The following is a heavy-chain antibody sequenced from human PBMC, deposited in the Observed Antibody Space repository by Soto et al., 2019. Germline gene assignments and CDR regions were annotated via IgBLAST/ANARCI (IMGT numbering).Heavy chain of an antibody. Sequence: PGGSLRLSCAASGFTFSSYWMSWVRQAPGKGLEWVANIKQEGSEKYYVDSVKGRFTISRDNANNSLYLQMNSLRAEDTAVYYCARGEDIVLMVYAIPEYYFDYWGQGTLVTVSS. D-gene: IGHD2-8*01. CDR2: IKQEGSEK. CDR3: ARGEDIVLMVYAIPEYYFDY. J-gene: IGHJ4*02. V-gene: IGHV3-7*03. CDR1: GFTFSSYW.